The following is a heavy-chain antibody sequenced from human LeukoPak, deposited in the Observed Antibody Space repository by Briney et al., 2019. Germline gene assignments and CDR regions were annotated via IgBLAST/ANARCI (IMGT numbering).Heavy chain of an antibody. V-gene: IGHV4-34*01. J-gene: IGHJ4*02. Sequence: SETLSLTCAVYGGSFSGYYWSWIRQPPGKGLEWIGEINHSGSTNYNPSLKSRVTISVDTSKNQFSPKLSSVTAADTAVYYCARGLFDIVVVPAAPYFDYWGQGTLVTVSS. CDR3: ARGLFDIVVVPAAPYFDY. D-gene: IGHD2-2*01. CDR1: GGSFSGYY. CDR2: INHSGST.